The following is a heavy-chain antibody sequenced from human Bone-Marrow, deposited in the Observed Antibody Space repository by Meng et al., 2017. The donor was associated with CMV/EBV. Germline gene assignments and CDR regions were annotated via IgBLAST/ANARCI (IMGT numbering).Heavy chain of an antibody. Sequence: LRLSCTVSGASINSGPYYWTWIRQDPGKGLEWIGDISHSGTTHYNPSLMSRLMISVDTSKNQFSLRLTSVTAADTAVYYCARQNYHKWFGELLVELTGNWFDPWGQGTLVTVSS. J-gene: IGHJ5*02. CDR1: GASINSGPYY. V-gene: IGHV4-31*03. D-gene: IGHD3-10*01. CDR2: ISHSGTT. CDR3: ARQNYHKWFGELLVELTGNWFDP.